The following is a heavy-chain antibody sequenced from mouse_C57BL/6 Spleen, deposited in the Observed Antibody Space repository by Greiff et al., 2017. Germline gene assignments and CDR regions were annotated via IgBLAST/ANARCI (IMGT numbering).Heavy chain of an antibody. CDR3: ARETDEDYDVKVLDY. CDR2: IYIGNGYT. CDR1: GYTFTSYG. V-gene: IGHV1-58*01. Sequence: VQLKESGAELVRPGSSVKMSCKTSGYTFTSYGINWVKQRPGQGLEWIGYIYIGNGYTEYNEKFKGKATLTSDTASSTAYMQLSRLTSEDSAIYFCARETDEDYDVKVLDYWGQGTSVTVSS. D-gene: IGHD2-4*01. J-gene: IGHJ4*01.